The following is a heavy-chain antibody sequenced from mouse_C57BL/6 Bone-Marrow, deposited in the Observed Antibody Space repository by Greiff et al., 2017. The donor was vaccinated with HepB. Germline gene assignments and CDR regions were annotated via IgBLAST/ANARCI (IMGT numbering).Heavy chain of an antibody. V-gene: IGHV10-1*01. D-gene: IGHD1-1*01. CDR2: IRSKSNNYAT. CDR3: VRGITTVVRAMDY. CDR1: GFSFNTYA. Sequence: EVQLVESGGGLVQPKGSLKLSCAASGFSFNTYAMNWVRQAPGKGLEWVARIRSKSNNYATYYADSVKDRFTISRDDSESMLYLQMNNLKTEDTAMYYCVRGITTVVRAMDYWGQGTSVTVSS. J-gene: IGHJ4*01.